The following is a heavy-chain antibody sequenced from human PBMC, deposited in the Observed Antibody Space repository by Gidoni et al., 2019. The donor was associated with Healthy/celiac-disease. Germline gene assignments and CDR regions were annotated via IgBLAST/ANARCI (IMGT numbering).Heavy chain of an antibody. CDR2: IYYSGST. V-gene: IGHV4-59*01. CDR3: ARATVTQYNWFDP. D-gene: IGHD4-4*01. CDR1: GGSISSYY. J-gene: IGHJ5*02. Sequence: QVQLQESGPGLVKPSETLSLTCTVSGGSISSYYWSWIRQPPGKGLEWIGYIYYSGSTNYNPSLKSRVTISVDTSKNQFSLKLSSVTAADTAVYYCARATVTQYNWFDPWGQGTLVTVSS.